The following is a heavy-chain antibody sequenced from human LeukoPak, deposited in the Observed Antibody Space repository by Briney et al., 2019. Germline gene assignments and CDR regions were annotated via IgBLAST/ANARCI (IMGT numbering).Heavy chain of an antibody. CDR2: FSWDGGTA. D-gene: IGHD3-16*01. CDR1: GFTFEDYT. Sequence: GGSLRLSCPASGFTFEDYTMHWVREATGKGLEWVSLFSWDGGTAHFAEYARDRFTMSRDNSKNSLYLQLDSLTIEDTALYYCTRDIEGLGLGHYAFGIWGQGTMVTVSS. CDR3: TRDIEGLGLGHYAFGI. J-gene: IGHJ3*02. V-gene: IGHV3-43*01.